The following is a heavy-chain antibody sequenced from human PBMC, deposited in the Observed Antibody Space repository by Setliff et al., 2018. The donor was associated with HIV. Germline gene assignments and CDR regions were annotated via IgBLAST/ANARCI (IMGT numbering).Heavy chain of an antibody. Sequence: PGGSLRLSCAASGFIFSEHYMSWIRQAPGKGLEWVSYISSGGTILHYADSVKGRFTISRDNSKNTLYLQMNSLRAEDTVVYYCARDSRPRSGFWVSDYYYYMDVWGKGTTVTVSS. CDR1: GFIFSEHY. CDR3: ARDSRPRSGFWVSDYYYYMDV. J-gene: IGHJ6*03. V-gene: IGHV3-11*01. D-gene: IGHD3-3*01. CDR2: ISSGGTIL.